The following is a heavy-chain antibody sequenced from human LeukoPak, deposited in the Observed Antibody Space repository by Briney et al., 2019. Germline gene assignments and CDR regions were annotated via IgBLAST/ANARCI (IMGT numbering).Heavy chain of an antibody. V-gene: IGHV3-53*01. D-gene: IGHD3-9*01. CDR2: IYSGGDT. CDR3: ARGDYDILTGYDAFDI. J-gene: IGHJ3*02. CDR1: GFTVSSNY. Sequence: GGSLRLSCAASGFTVSSNYMSWVRQAPGKGLEWVSVIYSGGDTYYTDSVKGRFTISRDNSKNTAYLQMNSLRAEDTAVYYCARGDYDILTGYDAFDIWGQGTLVTVSS.